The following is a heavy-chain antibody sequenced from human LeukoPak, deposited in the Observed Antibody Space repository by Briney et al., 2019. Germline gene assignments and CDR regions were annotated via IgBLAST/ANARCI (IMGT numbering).Heavy chain of an antibody. J-gene: IGHJ3*02. Sequence: PSQTLSLTCTVSGGSISSGDYYWSWIRQPPGKGLEWIGNIYYSGSTNYNPSLKSRVTISVDTSKNQFSLKLSSVTAADTAMYYCARKSSRWGAFDIWGQGTMVTVSS. V-gene: IGHV4-30-4*01. CDR1: GGSISSGDYY. CDR3: ARKSSRWGAFDI. CDR2: IYYSGST. D-gene: IGHD6-13*01.